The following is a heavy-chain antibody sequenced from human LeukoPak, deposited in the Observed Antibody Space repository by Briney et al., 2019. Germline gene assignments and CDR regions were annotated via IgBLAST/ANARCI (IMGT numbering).Heavy chain of an antibody. CDR3: ARADWGSVDY. V-gene: IGHV3-7*01. CDR2: INQDGSDK. CDR1: GFTFSNYW. Sequence: QAGGSLRLTCAASGFTFSNYWMSWVRQAPGRGLDWVANINQDGSDKYYVDSLKGRFTISRDNAKNSLYLQMNSLRAEDTAVYYCARADWGSVDYWGQGTLVTVSS. J-gene: IGHJ4*02. D-gene: IGHD7-27*01.